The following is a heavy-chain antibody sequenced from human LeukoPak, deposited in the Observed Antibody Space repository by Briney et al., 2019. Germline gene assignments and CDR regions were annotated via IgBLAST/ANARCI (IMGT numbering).Heavy chain of an antibody. V-gene: IGHV3-30*03. CDR2: ISYHGNNE. CDR3: ARCPESSGYYYELDS. CDR1: GFTFSLYG. Sequence: GRSLRLSCAASGFTFSLYGMHWVRQAPGKGLEWVAVISYHGNNEYYADSVKGRFTISRDNSKNTLYLQMNSLTAEDTAVYYCARCPESSGYYYELDSWGQGTLVTVSS. D-gene: IGHD3-22*01. J-gene: IGHJ4*02.